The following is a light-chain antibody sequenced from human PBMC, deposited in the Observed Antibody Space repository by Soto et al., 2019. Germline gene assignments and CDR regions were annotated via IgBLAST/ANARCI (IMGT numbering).Light chain of an antibody. CDR3: QQSYSTPFP. J-gene: IGKJ3*01. V-gene: IGKV1-39*01. CDR2: AAS. CDR1: QSISSN. Sequence: DIQMTQSPSSLPASVGDRVTITCRAGQSISSNLNWYQQRPGKAPELLIFAASSLQSGVPSRFSGSGSGTDFTLTISSLQPADFATYYCQQSYSTPFPFGPGTRVDLK.